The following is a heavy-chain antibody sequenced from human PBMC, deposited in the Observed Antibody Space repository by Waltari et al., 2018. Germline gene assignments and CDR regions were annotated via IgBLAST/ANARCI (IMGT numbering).Heavy chain of an antibody. CDR2: VYPAGNT. CDR1: GFNVGINY. V-gene: IGHV3-53*01. J-gene: IGHJ4*02. Sequence: EVQLLESGGGLIQPGGSLRLSCAVSGFNVGINYMSWVRQAPGKGLEWVSVVYPAGNTYYADSVKGRFTISRDSSDNTFSLQMNNLKVEDTAVYYCTSPPTYWGQGTQVTVSS. CDR3: TSPPTY.